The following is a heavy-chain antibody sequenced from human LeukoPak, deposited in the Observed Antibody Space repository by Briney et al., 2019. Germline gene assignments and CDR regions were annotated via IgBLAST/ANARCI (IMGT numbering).Heavy chain of an antibody. V-gene: IGHV1-2*02. J-gene: IGHJ3*02. D-gene: IGHD3-10*01. CDR3: ARDSGPGTFDI. CDR2: VNPDSGGT. CDR1: GYTFTGYH. Sequence: ASVKVSCKTSGYTFTGYHIHWVRQAPGQGFEWMGWVNPDSGGTTYAQKFQDRVTMTRDTSITTAFMELSRLRSDDTAVYYCARDSGPGTFDIWGQGTMVTVSS.